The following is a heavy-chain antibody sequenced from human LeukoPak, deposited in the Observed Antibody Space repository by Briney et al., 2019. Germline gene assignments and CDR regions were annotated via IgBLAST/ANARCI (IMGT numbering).Heavy chain of an antibody. CDR3: ASSCSSTSCYYYYYGMDV. Sequence: PGGSLRLSCAASGFTFSSYGMHWVRQAPGKGLEWVAFIRYDGSNKYYADSVKGRFTISRDNSKNTLYLQMNSLRAEDTAVYYCASSCSSTSCYYYYYGMDVWGQGTTVTVSS. CDR2: IRYDGSNK. J-gene: IGHJ6*02. D-gene: IGHD2-2*01. V-gene: IGHV3-30*02. CDR1: GFTFSSYG.